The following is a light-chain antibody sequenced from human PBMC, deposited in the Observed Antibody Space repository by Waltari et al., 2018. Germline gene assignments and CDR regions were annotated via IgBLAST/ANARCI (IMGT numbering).Light chain of an antibody. J-gene: IGKJ1*01. V-gene: IGKV3-20*01. Sequence: EIMLTQSPGTLSLSPGERATLSCRASQSISKYLAWYQQKPGHAPRLRIYDASIRATGIPDRFSGSGYGTDFSLTISRLEPEDYAVYYCQKYGSLPATFGRGTKVEIK. CDR3: QKYGSLPAT. CDR2: DAS. CDR1: QSISKY.